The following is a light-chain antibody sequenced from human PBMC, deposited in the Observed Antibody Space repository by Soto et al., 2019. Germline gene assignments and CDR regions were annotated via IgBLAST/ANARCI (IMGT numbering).Light chain of an antibody. CDR1: ISDIGSYHY. CDR3: SSYTTTSTT. V-gene: IGLV2-14*01. J-gene: IGLJ3*02. CDR2: EVT. Sequence: QSALTQPASVSGSLGQSITISCTGTISDIGSYHYVSWYQHHPGKAPKLIIYEVTNRPSGVSNRFSGSKSGNTASLTISGLQAEDEADYYCSSYTTTSTTFGGGTQLTGL.